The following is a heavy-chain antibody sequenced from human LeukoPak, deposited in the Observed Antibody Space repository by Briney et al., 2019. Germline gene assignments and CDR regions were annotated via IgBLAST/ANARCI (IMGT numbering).Heavy chain of an antibody. J-gene: IGHJ4*02. V-gene: IGHV3-30*04. Sequence: PGKSLRLSCAASGFTFSSYALHWVRQAPGRGLEWVAVMSSDRTERYYADSVKGRFTISRDNPKNTMYLQMNSLTVQDAAVYYCAKSRVVAAAHFDSWGQGTLVAVSP. CDR1: GFTFSSYA. CDR3: AKSRVVAAAHFDS. CDR2: MSSDRTER. D-gene: IGHD2-15*01.